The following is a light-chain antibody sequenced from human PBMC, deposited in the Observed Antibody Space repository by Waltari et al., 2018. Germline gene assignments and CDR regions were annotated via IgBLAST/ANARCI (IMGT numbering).Light chain of an antibody. J-gene: IGKJ1*01. CDR2: GAS. Sequence: EIVMQQSPATPAVSPGEGATPSCRASQSISTNFSWYQQKPDQAPRLLIYGASTRTTGIPARFSGSGSGTEFTLSISSLQSEDFAIYYCQQYNNWPRTFGQGTKVEIK. CDR1: QSISTN. CDR3: QQYNNWPRT. V-gene: IGKV3-15*01.